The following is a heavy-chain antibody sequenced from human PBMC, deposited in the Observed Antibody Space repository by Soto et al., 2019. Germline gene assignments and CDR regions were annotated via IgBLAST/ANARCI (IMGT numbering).Heavy chain of an antibody. CDR1: GGTFSSYT. CDR2: IIPILGIA. Sequence: QVQLVQSGAEVKKPGSSVKVSCKASGGTFSSYTISWVRQAPGQGLEWMGRIIPILGIANYAQKFQGRVTITADKATTTAYREVSSLRSEDMDVYYCAINPGYRSGDPNYYGMEVWGQGTTVTGSS. J-gene: IGHJ6*02. CDR3: AINPGYRSGDPNYYGMEV. V-gene: IGHV1-69*02. D-gene: IGHD6-19*01.